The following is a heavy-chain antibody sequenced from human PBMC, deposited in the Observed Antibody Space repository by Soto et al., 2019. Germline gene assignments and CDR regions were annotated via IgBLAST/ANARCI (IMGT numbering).Heavy chain of an antibody. Sequence: EVQLVESGGGLVQPGGSLRLSCAASGFKFSNYWMTWVRQAPGKGLEWVAHIKQDGREKYYVDSLKGRFTISRDNAKNSLYLQLDSLRVEDTAVYYCARDGVAAAGLSNYYGMDVWGLGTTVTVSS. V-gene: IGHV3-7*01. CDR2: IKQDGREK. CDR1: GFKFSNYW. CDR3: ARDGVAAAGLSNYYGMDV. D-gene: IGHD6-13*01. J-gene: IGHJ6*02.